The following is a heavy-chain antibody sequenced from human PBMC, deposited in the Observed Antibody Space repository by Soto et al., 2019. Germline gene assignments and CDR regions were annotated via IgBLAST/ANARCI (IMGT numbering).Heavy chain of an antibody. CDR3: ARGRNSYGSGIVGQDAFDI. J-gene: IGHJ3*02. CDR2: MNPNSGNT. V-gene: IGHV1-8*01. Sequence: ASVKVSCKASGYTFTSYDVNWVRQATGQGLEWMGWMNPNSGNTGYAQKFQGRVTMTRNTSISTAYMELSSLRSEDTAVYYCARGRNSYGSGIVGQDAFDIWGQGTMVTVSS. CDR1: GYTFTSYD. D-gene: IGHD3-10*01.